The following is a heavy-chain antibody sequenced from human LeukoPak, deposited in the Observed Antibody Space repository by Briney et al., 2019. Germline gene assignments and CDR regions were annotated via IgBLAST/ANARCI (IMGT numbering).Heavy chain of an antibody. V-gene: IGHV4-59*01. CDR2: IYSSGST. D-gene: IGHD6-19*01. J-gene: IGHJ6*03. CDR3: ARVKAVASLYYYYYMDV. CDR1: GCSISSYY. Sequence: SETLCLSCTASGCSISSYYRSWIRQPPGKGLEWIGYIYSSGSTNYNPSLKSRVTISVDTSKNQFSLKLSSVTAADTAVYYCARVKAVASLYYYYYMDVWGKGTTVTISS.